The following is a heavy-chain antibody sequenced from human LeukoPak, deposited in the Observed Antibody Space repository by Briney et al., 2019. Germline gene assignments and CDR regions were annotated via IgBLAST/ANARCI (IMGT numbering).Heavy chain of an antibody. V-gene: IGHV1-8*03. Sequence: ASVKVSCKASGYTFTSYDINWVRQATGQGLGWMGWMNPNSGNTGYAQKFQGRVTITRNTSISTAYMELSSLRSEDTAVYYCAANLRHYDFWSGSYYYYYMDVWGKGTTVTVSS. CDR3: AANLRHYDFWSGSYYYYYMDV. J-gene: IGHJ6*03. D-gene: IGHD3-3*01. CDR1: GYTFTSYD. CDR2: MNPNSGNT.